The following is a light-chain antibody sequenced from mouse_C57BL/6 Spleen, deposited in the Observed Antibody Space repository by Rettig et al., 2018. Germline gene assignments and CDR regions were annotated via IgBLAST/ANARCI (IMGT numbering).Light chain of an antibody. CDR2: STS. CDR1: LSVSY. CDR3: QQRSSYPFT. Sequence: QIVLTQSPAIMSASPGEKVTITCSASLSVSYMHWFQQKPGTSPKLWIYSTSNLASGVPARFSGSGSGTSYSLTISRMEAEDAATYYCQQRSSYPFTFGSGTKLEIK. J-gene: IGKJ4*01. V-gene: IGKV4-57*01.